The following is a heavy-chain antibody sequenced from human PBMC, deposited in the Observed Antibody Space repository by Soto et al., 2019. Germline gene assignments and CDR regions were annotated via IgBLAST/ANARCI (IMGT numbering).Heavy chain of an antibody. CDR2: IIPIIGTA. D-gene: IGHD3-3*01. Sequence: ASVKVSCKASGGTFSSYAISWVRQAPGQGLEWMGGIIPIIGTANYAQKFQGRVTITADESTSTAYMELSSLRSEDTAVYYCAGYITIFGVVKGMDVWGQGTTVTVSS. CDR1: GGTFSSYA. J-gene: IGHJ6*02. CDR3: AGYITIFGVVKGMDV. V-gene: IGHV1-69*13.